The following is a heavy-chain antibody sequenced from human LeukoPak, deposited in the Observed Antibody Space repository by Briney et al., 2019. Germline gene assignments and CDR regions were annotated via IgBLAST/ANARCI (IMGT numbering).Heavy chain of an antibody. CDR2: MNPNSGNT. D-gene: IGHD6-19*01. CDR3: ARGRGRQQWLVPVN. CDR1: GYTFTSYD. J-gene: IGHJ4*02. Sequence: ASVTVSFKASGYTFTSYDINWVRQAPGQGLGWVGWMNPNSGNTGYAQKFQGRVTMTRNTSISTAYMELSSLRSEDTAVYYCARGRGRQQWLVPVNWGQGTLVTVSS. V-gene: IGHV1-8*01.